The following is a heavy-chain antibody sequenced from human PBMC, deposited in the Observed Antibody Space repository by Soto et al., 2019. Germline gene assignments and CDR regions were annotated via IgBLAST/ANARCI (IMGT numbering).Heavy chain of an antibody. Sequence: QVQLVQSGAEVKKPGASVKVSCKASGYTFTSYYIHWVRQAPGQGLEWMGTINPSGDSTTYAQKFQGRVTMTRDTSTSTVYTELGSLRSEDTAVYYCARDRPGDYGDYWGQGTLVTVSS. J-gene: IGHJ4*02. CDR2: INPSGDST. CDR1: GYTFTSYY. CDR3: ARDRPGDYGDY. V-gene: IGHV1-46*01.